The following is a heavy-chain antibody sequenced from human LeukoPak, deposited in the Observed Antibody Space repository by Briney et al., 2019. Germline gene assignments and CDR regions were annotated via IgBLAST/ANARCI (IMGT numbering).Heavy chain of an antibody. CDR1: GGSFSGYY. V-gene: IGHV4-34*01. Sequence: SETLSLTCAVYGGSFSGYYWSWIRQPPGKGLEWIGEINHSGSTSYNPSLKSRVTISVDTSKNQFSLKLSSVTAADTAVYYCARVALVGIAAAGSPYYFDYWGQGTLVTVSS. CDR3: ARVALVGIAAAGSPYYFDY. J-gene: IGHJ4*02. D-gene: IGHD6-13*01. CDR2: INHSGST.